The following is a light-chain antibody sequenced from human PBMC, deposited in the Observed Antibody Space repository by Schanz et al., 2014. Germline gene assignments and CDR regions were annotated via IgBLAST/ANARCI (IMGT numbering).Light chain of an antibody. Sequence: QSALTQPASVSGSPGQSITISCTGTASDVGGYNYVSWYQQYPGKAPKLLIYDVSHRPSGVSNRFSGSKSGNTASLTVSGLQAEDEADYYCSSFGGSNNPPWVFGGGTKLTVL. J-gene: IGLJ3*02. CDR1: ASDVGGYNY. CDR3: SSFGGSNNPPWV. CDR2: DVS. V-gene: IGLV2-14*01.